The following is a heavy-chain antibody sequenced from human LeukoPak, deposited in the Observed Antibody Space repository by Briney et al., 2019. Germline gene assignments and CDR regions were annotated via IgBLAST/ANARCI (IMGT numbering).Heavy chain of an antibody. CDR3: ARDRSYGSFDF. Sequence: GGSLRLSCAASGFTFSSYSMNWVRQAPGKGLEWVSGINWNGGSTFYADSVKGRFTISRDNAKNALYLQMNSLTAEDTALYHCARDRSYGSFDFWGQGTLVTVSS. CDR1: GFTFSSYS. V-gene: IGHV3-20*01. CDR2: INWNGGST. J-gene: IGHJ4*02. D-gene: IGHD5-18*01.